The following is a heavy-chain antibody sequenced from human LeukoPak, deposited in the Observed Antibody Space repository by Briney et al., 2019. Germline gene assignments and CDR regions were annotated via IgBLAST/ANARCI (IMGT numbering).Heavy chain of an antibody. D-gene: IGHD6-19*01. CDR2: IIPIFGTA. V-gene: IGHV1-69*13. J-gene: IGHJ5*02. Sequence: LVKVSCTASGGTFSSYAISWVRQAPGQGLEWMGGIIPIFGTANYAQKFQGRATITADESTSTAYMELSSLRSEDTAVYYCVYCGWYGNWFDPWGQGTLVTVSS. CDR1: GGTFSSYA. CDR3: VYCGWYGNWFDP.